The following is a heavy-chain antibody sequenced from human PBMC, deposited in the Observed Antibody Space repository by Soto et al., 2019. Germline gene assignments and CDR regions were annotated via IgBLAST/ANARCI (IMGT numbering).Heavy chain of an antibody. CDR3: AKDPGETLLWFGDYFDY. D-gene: IGHD3-10*01. CDR1: GFTFSSYA. Sequence: EVQLLESGGGLVQPGGSLRLSCAASGFTFSSYAMSWVRQAPGKGLEWVSAISGSGGSTYYADSVKGRFTISRDNYKNTLYLQMNSLRAEDTAVYYCAKDPGETLLWFGDYFDYWGQGTLVTVSS. CDR2: ISGSGGST. V-gene: IGHV3-23*01. J-gene: IGHJ4*02.